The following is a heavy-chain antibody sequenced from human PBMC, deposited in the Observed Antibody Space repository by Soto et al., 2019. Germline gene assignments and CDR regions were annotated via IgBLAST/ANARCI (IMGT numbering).Heavy chain of an antibody. Sequence: QVQLVQSGAEVKKPGSSVKVSCKASGGTFSSYAISWVRQAPGQGLEWMGGIIPIFGTANYAQKFQGRVTITADESTSTAYMELSSLRSEDTAVYYCAREGAYGSGSDRQDYYYYGMYVWGQGTTVTVSS. D-gene: IGHD3-10*01. J-gene: IGHJ6*02. CDR3: AREGAYGSGSDRQDYYYYGMYV. V-gene: IGHV1-69*01. CDR1: GGTFSSYA. CDR2: IIPIFGTA.